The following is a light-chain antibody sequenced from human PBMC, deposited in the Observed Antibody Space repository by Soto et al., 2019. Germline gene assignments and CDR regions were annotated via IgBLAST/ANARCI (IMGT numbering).Light chain of an antibody. Sequence: DFVMTQSPDSLAVSLGERATVNCKSSQSVLYSSNNKNYLAWYQQKPGQPPKLLIHSASTRESGVPDRFSGSGSGKDFTLTISSLQAEDVAVYYCQQYYAVPYTSGQVTKLEIK. CDR3: QQYYAVPYT. V-gene: IGKV4-1*01. CDR2: SAS. J-gene: IGKJ2*01. CDR1: QSVLYSSNNKNY.